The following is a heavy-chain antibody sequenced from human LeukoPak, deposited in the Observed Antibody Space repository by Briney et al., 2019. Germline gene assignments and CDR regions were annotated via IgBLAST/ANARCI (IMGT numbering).Heavy chain of an antibody. CDR2: INHSGST. D-gene: IGHD3-22*01. Sequence: SETQSLTCAVYGGSFSGYYWSWIRQPPGKGLEWIGEINHSGSTNYNPSLKSRVTISVDTSKNQFSLKLSSVTAADTAVYYCARDSSYDSSGYYPENRYFDYWGQGTLVTVSS. J-gene: IGHJ4*02. CDR1: GGSFSGYY. CDR3: ARDSSYDSSGYYPENRYFDY. V-gene: IGHV4-34*01.